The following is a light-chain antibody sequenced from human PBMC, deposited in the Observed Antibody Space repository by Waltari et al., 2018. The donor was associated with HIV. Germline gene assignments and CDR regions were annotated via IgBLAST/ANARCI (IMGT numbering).Light chain of an antibody. Sequence: QSVLTQPPSASGTPGQRVTISCSGSSSNIGSNYVYWYQQLPGPAPNLLLYRNNQRPSGVPDRFSGSKSGTSASLAISGLRSEDEADYYCAAWDGSLSVVVFGGGTKLTVL. CDR2: RNN. CDR1: SSNIGSNY. J-gene: IGLJ2*01. V-gene: IGLV1-47*01. CDR3: AAWDGSLSVVV.